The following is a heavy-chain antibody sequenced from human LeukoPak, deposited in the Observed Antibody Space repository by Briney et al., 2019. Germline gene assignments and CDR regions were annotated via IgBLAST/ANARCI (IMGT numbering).Heavy chain of an antibody. CDR2: IRYDGSNK. CDR3: AKDKEVVAAKSFDY. V-gene: IGHV3-30*02. CDR1: GFTFSSYG. Sequence: GGSLRLSCAASGFTFSSYGMHWVRQTPGKGLEWVAFIRYDGSNKYYADSVKGRFTISRDNSKNTLYLQMNSLRAEDTAVYYCAKDKEVVAAKSFDYWGQGTLVTVSS. J-gene: IGHJ4*02. D-gene: IGHD2-15*01.